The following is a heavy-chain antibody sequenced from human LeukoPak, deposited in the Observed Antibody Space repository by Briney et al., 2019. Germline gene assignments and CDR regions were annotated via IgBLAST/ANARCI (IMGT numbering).Heavy chain of an antibody. D-gene: IGHD2-21*01. J-gene: IGHJ4*02. CDR2: ISANNGNT. V-gene: IGHV1-18*01. CDR3: AREFPYYCGGDCYSTVGFDY. Sequence: ASVKVSCKASGYTFTSYGISWVRQAPGQGLEWMGWISANNGNTNYAQKLQGRVTMTTDTSTSTAYMELRSLRSDDTAVYYCAREFPYYCGGDCYSTVGFDYWGQGTLVTVSS. CDR1: GYTFTSYG.